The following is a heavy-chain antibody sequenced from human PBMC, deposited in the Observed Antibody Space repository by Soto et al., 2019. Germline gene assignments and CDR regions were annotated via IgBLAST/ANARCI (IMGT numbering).Heavy chain of an antibody. V-gene: IGHV4-59*01. CDR3: VGSLMSRAMESFDY. CDR2: ISYTVDA. CDR1: AGSISRYY. Sequence: SETLSLTCSVSAGSISRYYWGWVRQSPGEGLEWIAHISYTVDASYNPSLKSRVTISLDTSKNQIALGLMSVTAADTAVYYCVGSLMSRAMESFDYWGQGTLVTVSS. D-gene: IGHD5-18*01. J-gene: IGHJ4*02.